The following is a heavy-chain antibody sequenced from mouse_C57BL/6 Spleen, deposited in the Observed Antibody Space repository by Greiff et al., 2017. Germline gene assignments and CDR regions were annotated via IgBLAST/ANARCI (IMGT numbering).Heavy chain of an antibody. V-gene: IGHV5-17*01. J-gene: IGHJ1*03. CDR2: ISSGSSTI. CDR1: GFTFSDYG. D-gene: IGHD2-1*01. CDR3: AKSYGNYALWYFDV. Sequence: EVMLVESGGGLLKPGGSLKLSCAASGFTFSDYGMHWVRQAPEKGLEWVAYISSGSSTIYYADTVKGRFTISRDNAKNTLFLQMTSLRSEDTAMYYCAKSYGNYALWYFDVWGTGTTVTVSS.